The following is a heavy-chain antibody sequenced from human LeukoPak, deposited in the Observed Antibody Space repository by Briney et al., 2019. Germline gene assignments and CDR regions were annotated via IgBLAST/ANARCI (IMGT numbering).Heavy chain of an antibody. D-gene: IGHD3-9*01. V-gene: IGHV3-21*01. CDR1: GFTFKTFN. CDR2: ITSGGDYT. J-gene: IGHJ4*02. CDR3: ARGHYDVLAASYKWTPDY. Sequence: GGSVRLSCAASGFTFKTFNMNWFRQAPGKGLEWVSSITSGGDYTYYADSVKGRFTTSRDNAKNSLSLQLSSLRVEDTAVYYCARGHYDVLAASYKWTPDYWGQGTLVTVS.